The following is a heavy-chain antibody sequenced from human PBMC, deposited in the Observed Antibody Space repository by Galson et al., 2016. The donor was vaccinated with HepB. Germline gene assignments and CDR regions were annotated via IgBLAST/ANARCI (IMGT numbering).Heavy chain of an antibody. CDR1: GVTLTKLS. Sequence: SVKVSCTVSGVTLTKLSMHWVRQAPGKAPEWTRGFLPDCEKTLYAQRFQGRVTVTEDTSTDTAYMELNSLRSEDTAVYYCATDRLGWSGYYNYWGQGTLVTVSS. CDR2: FLPDCEKT. V-gene: IGHV1-24*01. CDR3: ATDRLGWSGYYNY. D-gene: IGHD3-3*01. J-gene: IGHJ4*02.